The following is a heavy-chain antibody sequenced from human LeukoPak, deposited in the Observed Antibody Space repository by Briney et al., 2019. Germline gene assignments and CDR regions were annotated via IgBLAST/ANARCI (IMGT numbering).Heavy chain of an antibody. CDR2: IIPIFGTA. Sequence: ASVKVSCKASGGTFSSYAISWVRQAPGQGLEWMGGIIPIFGTANYAQKFQGRVTITTDESTSTAYMELSSLRSEDTAVYYCAGEVTMVRGVIHSDAFDIWGQGTMVTVSS. J-gene: IGHJ3*02. CDR1: GGTFSSYA. V-gene: IGHV1-69*05. D-gene: IGHD3-10*01. CDR3: AGEVTMVRGVIHSDAFDI.